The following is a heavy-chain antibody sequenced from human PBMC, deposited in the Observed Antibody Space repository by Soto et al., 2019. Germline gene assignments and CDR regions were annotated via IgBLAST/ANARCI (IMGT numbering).Heavy chain of an antibody. J-gene: IGHJ5*02. CDR2: IYHSGST. Sequence: SETLSLTCTVSGGSISSSNWWSWVRQPPGKGLEWIGEIYHSGSTNYNPSLRSRVTISVDKSKNQFSLKLNSVTAADTAVYYCARSYGSGSYYHDKNNWFDPWGQGTLVTVSS. D-gene: IGHD3-10*01. V-gene: IGHV4-4*02. CDR1: GGSISSSNW. CDR3: ARSYGSGSYYHDKNNWFDP.